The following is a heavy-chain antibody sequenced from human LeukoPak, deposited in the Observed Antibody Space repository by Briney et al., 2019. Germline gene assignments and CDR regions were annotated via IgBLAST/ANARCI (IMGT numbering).Heavy chain of an antibody. CDR2: ISGSGGST. Sequence: GGSLRLSCAASGFTFSSYAMSWVRQGPGKGLEWVSAISGSGGSTYYADSVKGRFTISRDNSKNTLYLQMNSLRAEDTAVYYCATNAIVVVPAAIPSAGYWGQGTLVTVSS. V-gene: IGHV3-23*01. CDR1: GFTFSSYA. D-gene: IGHD2-2*01. J-gene: IGHJ4*02. CDR3: ATNAIVVVPAAIPSAGY.